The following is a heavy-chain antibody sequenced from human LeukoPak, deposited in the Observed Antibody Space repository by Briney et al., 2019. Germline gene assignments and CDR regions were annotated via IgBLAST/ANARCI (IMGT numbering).Heavy chain of an antibody. CDR1: GGSISSRSYY. Sequence: SETLSHTCTVSGGSISSRSYYWGWIRQPPGKGLEWIGNIYHTGNSYYNPSLKSRVTISIDTSKNQFSLKLSSVTAADTAVYYCARRAYGSGWYYHFDYWGQGTLVAVSS. V-gene: IGHV4-39*01. CDR3: ARRAYGSGWYYHFDY. J-gene: IGHJ4*02. CDR2: IYHTGNS. D-gene: IGHD6-19*01.